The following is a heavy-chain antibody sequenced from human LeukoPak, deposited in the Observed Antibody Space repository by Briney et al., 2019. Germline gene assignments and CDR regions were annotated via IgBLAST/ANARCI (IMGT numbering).Heavy chain of an antibody. J-gene: IGHJ4*02. Sequence: GASVKVSCKASGYTFTSYDINWVRQATRQGLEWMGWMNPNSGNTGYAQKFQGRITMTRNTSISTAYMELSSLRSEDTAVYYCARGSGYSGQLDYWGQGTLVTVSS. CDR1: GYTFTSYD. CDR3: ARGSGYSGQLDY. V-gene: IGHV1-8*01. D-gene: IGHD5-12*01. CDR2: MNPNSGNT.